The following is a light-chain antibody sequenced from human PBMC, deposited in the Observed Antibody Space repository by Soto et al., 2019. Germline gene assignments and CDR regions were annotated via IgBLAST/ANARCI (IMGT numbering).Light chain of an antibody. J-gene: IGLJ1*01. CDR3: QSYDSSLSGFYV. CDR2: GNN. V-gene: IGLV1-40*01. CDR1: SSNIGADYD. Sequence: QSVLTQPPSVSGAPGQRVTISCTRSSSNIGADYDVHWYQQVPGAAPNLLIYGNNNRPSGVPDRFSGSKSGTSASLAITGLQAEDEADYYCQSYDSSLSGFYVFGTGTKVTVL.